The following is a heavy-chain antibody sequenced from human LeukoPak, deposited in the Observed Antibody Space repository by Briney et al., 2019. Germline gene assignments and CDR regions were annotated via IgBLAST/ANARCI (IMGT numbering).Heavy chain of an antibody. Sequence: SETLSLTCAVSGYSISSGYYWGWIRQPPGKGLELTGSIYHSGSTYYNPSLNSRVTLSVDTSKNQFSLKLTSVTAADTAVYYCARHGAFYYGSGSSGFDYWGQGTLVTVSS. D-gene: IGHD3-10*01. CDR1: GYSISSGYY. J-gene: IGHJ4*02. CDR3: ARHGAFYYGSGSSGFDY. CDR2: IYHSGST. V-gene: IGHV4-38-2*01.